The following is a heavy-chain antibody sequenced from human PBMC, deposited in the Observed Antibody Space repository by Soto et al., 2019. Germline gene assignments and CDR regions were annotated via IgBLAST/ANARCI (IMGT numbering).Heavy chain of an antibody. V-gene: IGHV4-39*02. CDR3: AKVVVAATRHTDFDS. CDR2: IYYDGST. Sequence: LSLTCTVSGGSINSNNYYWAWIRQPPGKGLAWIASIYYDGSTYYNPSLKSRVSISVDTSKNHFSLKLSSATAADTAVYYCAKVVVAATRHTDFDSWGQGTLVTVPS. D-gene: IGHD2-15*01. CDR1: GGSINSNNYY. J-gene: IGHJ4*02.